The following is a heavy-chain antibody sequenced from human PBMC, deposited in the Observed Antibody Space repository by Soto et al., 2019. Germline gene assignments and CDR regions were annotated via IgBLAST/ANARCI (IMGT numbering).Heavy chain of an antibody. V-gene: IGHV3-49*03. J-gene: IGHJ3*02. CDR3: TRAPQPYAMDAFDI. D-gene: IGHD2-8*01. CDR2: IRSKAYGGTT. CDR1: GFTFGDYA. Sequence: GGSLRLSCTASGFTFGDYAMSWFRQAPGKGLEWVGFIRSKAYGGTTEYAASVKGRFTISRDDSKSIAYLQMNSLKTEGTAVYYCTRAPQPYAMDAFDIWGQGTMVTVSS.